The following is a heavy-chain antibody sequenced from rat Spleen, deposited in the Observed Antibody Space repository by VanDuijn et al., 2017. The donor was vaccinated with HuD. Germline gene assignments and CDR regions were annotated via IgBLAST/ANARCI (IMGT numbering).Heavy chain of an antibody. Sequence: EVQLVESGGGLVQPGRSLKLSCAASGFTFSDYYMVWVRQAPTKGLEWVATTSYDGSNTYYRDSVKGRFTVSRDNAKSTLYLQMDSLRSEDTATYFCARHVGMYDFWGPGTMVTVSS. J-gene: IGHJ1*01. D-gene: IGHD1-12*01. V-gene: IGHV5-7*01. CDR2: TSYDGSNT. CDR1: GFTFSDYY. CDR3: ARHVGMYDF.